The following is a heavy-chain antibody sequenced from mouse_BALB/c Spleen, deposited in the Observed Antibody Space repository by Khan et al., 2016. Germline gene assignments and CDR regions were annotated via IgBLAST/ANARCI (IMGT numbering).Heavy chain of an antibody. V-gene: IGHV14-3*02. J-gene: IGHJ2*01. D-gene: IGHD2-4*01. CDR1: GFNIKDTY. CDR2: IDPANGNT. Sequence: VQLQQSGAEFVKPGASVKLSCTASGFNIKDTYIHWVMQRPEQGLEWIGRIDPANGNTKYDPKFQGKATITADTSSNTAYLQLSSLTSDDPAVYYCARGMITTEDYWGPGTTLPVSS. CDR3: ARGMITTEDY.